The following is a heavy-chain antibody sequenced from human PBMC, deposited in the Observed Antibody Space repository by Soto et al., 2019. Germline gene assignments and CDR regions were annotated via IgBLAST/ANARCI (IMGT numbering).Heavy chain of an antibody. Sequence: ASVKVSCKSSGFTFSNYGLNWVRQAPGQGLEWMGWVSANNGHTNYAQNLQGRVSMTTDTSTSTAYMELRGLTFDDTAVYYCARDVESVTAKHFFYYYAMDVWGQGTTVTVSS. CDR1: GFTFSNYG. CDR2: VSANNGHT. CDR3: ARDVESVTAKHFFYYYAMDV. D-gene: IGHD2-8*01. V-gene: IGHV1-18*01. J-gene: IGHJ6*02.